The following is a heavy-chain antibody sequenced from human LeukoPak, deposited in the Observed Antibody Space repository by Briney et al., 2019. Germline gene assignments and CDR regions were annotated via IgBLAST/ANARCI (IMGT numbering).Heavy chain of an antibody. V-gene: IGHV4-38-2*02. CDR3: ARDADFHFDY. CDR1: GYSISSGYY. J-gene: IGHJ4*02. CDR2: IYHSGST. Sequence: PSETLSLTCTVSGYSISSGYYWGWIRQPPGKGLEWIGSIYHSGSTYYNPSLKSRVTISVDTSKNQFSLKLSSVTAADTAVYYCARDADFHFDYWGQGTPVTVSS.